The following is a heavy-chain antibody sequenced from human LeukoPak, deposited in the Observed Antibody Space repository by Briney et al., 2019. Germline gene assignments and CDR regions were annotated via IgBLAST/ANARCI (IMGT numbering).Heavy chain of an antibody. V-gene: IGHV3-21*01. D-gene: IGHD1-26*01. CDR1: GFTFSSYS. CDR3: ARVTGVGATGGVDY. CDR2: ISSSSSYI. J-gene: IGHJ4*02. Sequence: GGSLRLSCAASGFTFSSYSMNWVRQAPGKGLEWVSSISSSSSYIYYADSVKGRFTISRDNAKNSLYLQMNSLRAEDTAVYYCARVTGVGATGGVDYWGQGTLVTVSS.